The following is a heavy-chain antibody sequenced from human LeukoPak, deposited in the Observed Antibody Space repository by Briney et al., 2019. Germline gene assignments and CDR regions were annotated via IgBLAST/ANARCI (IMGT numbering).Heavy chain of an antibody. D-gene: IGHD1-20*01. J-gene: IGHJ4*02. CDR3: ARDPGITGTEYYFDY. CDR2: ISYDGSNK. Sequence: GGSLRLSCAASGFTFSSYSMNWVRQAPGKGLEWVAVISYDGSNKYYADSVKGRFTISRDNSKNTLYLQMNSLRAEDTAVYYCARDPGITGTEYYFDYWGQGTLVTVSS. V-gene: IGHV3-30*03. CDR1: GFTFSSYS.